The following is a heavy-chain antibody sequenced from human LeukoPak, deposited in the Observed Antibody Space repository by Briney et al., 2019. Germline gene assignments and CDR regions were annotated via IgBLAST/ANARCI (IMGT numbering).Heavy chain of an antibody. CDR1: GFTFSSYY. V-gene: IGHV3-74*01. CDR3: ARDVGGSLDY. Sequence: PGGSLRLSCAASGFTFSSYYMHWVRQAPGKGLVWVSRINTDGSSTSYADSVKGRFTISRDNAKNTLYLQMSSLRGEDTAVYYCARDVGGSLDYWGQGTLVTVSS. J-gene: IGHJ4*02. CDR2: INTDGSST. D-gene: IGHD1-26*01.